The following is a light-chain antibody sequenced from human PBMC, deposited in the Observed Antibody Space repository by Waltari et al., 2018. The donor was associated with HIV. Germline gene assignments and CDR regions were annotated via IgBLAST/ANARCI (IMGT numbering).Light chain of an antibody. CDR1: KIGRKS. CDR3: QVWDSSSDLWV. Sequence: SYVLTQPPSVSVAPGPTARLTCGGNKIGRKSVHWYQKKPGQAPVLVVYDDSDRPSGIPERFSGSNSGDTATLTISRVEAGDEADYYCQVWDSSSDLWVFGGGTKLTVL. CDR2: DDS. J-gene: IGLJ3*02. V-gene: IGLV3-21*02.